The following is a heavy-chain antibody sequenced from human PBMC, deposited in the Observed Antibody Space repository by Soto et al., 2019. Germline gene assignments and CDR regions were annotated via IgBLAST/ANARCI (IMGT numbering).Heavy chain of an antibody. D-gene: IGHD3-3*01. CDR1: GFTFRIFA. V-gene: IGHV3-23*01. CDR2: ISGNAGSA. Sequence: LRLSCAASGFTFRIFAMNWVRQAPGQGLEWVSGISGNAGSAYYADSVKGRFTISRDNSKNMLYLQMNSLRAEDTAVYYCAKDRVTIYYYGMDVWGQGTTVTVSS. CDR3: AKDRVTIYYYGMDV. J-gene: IGHJ6*02.